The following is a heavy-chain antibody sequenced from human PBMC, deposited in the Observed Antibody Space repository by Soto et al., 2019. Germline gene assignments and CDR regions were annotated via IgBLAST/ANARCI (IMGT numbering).Heavy chain of an antibody. J-gene: IGHJ6*02. CDR1: GGSISSGGYS. V-gene: IGHV4-30-2*01. Sequence: TLSLTCAVSGGSISSGGYSWSWIRQPPGKGLEWIGYIYHSGSTYYNPSLKSRVTISVDRSKNQFSLKLSSVTAADTAVYYCARGGQLAAHGYYYYYYGMDVWGQGTTVTVSS. CDR2: IYHSGST. CDR3: ARGGQLAAHGYYYYYYGMDV. D-gene: IGHD6-13*01.